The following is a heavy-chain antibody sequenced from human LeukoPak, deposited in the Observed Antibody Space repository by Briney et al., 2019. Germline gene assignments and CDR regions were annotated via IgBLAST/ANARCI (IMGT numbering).Heavy chain of an antibody. CDR2: LSYSGNS. CDR1: GGSISSSSYY. D-gene: IGHD7-27*01. J-gene: IGHJ5*02. Sequence: SETLSLTCTVSGGSISSSSYYWGWLRQPPGKGLEWIGSLSYSGNSYYNPSLKSRVTISVDTSKNQVSLKLSSVTAADTAVYYCARRYSITGGRLSGYWLDPWGQGTLVTVSS. CDR3: ARRYSITGGRLSGYWLDP. V-gene: IGHV4-39*07.